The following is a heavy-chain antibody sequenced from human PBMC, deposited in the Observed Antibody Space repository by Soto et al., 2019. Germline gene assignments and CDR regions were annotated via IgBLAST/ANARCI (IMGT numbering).Heavy chain of an antibody. CDR3: AKAPLTIFGVVTPFDY. J-gene: IGHJ4*02. Sequence: PGGSLRLSCAASGFTVSSYGMHWVRQAPGKGLEWVAVIWYDGSNKYYADSVKGRFTISRDNSKNTLYLQMNSLRAEDTAVYYCAKAPLTIFGVVTPFDYWGQGTLVTVSS. CDR1: GFTVSSYG. V-gene: IGHV3-33*06. D-gene: IGHD3-3*01. CDR2: IWYDGSNK.